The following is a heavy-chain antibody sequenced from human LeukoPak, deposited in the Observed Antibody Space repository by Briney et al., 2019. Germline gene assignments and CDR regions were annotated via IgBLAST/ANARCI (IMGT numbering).Heavy chain of an antibody. CDR3: ADYGVSGVRNNFY. CDR2: ISVASNT. CDR1: GFTFSTYA. J-gene: IGHJ4*02. Sequence: GGSLRLSCAASGFTFSTYAMSWVRQAPGKGLEWVSGISVASNTFYADSGKGRFTTSRDNSRNTVYLQMTRLRADDTAVYYCADYGVSGVRNNFYWGQGTLVTVSS. D-gene: IGHD3-3*01. V-gene: IGHV3-23*01.